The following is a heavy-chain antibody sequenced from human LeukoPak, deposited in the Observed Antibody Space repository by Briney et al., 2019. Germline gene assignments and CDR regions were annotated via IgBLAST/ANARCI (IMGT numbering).Heavy chain of an antibody. CDR2: IYYSGST. V-gene: IGHV4-59*12. CDR1: GGSISSYY. CDR3: ARDIRYYYDSSEGELYSWFDP. Sequence: SETLSLTCTVSGGSISSYYWSWIRQPPGKGLEWIGYIYYSGSTNYNPSLKSRVTISVDTSKNQFSLKLSSVTAADTAVYYCARDIRYYYDSSEGELYSWFDPWGQGTLVTVSS. J-gene: IGHJ5*02. D-gene: IGHD3-22*01.